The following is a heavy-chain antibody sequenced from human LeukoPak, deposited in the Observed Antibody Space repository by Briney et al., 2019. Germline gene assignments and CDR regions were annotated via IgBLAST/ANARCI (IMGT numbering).Heavy chain of an antibody. CDR3: AKGGDDYYGSGSHYPFDY. CDR1: GFTFNNYW. CDR2: ISASGGST. Sequence: GGSLRLSCAASGFTFNNYWIHWVRQVPGKGLEWVSAISASGGSTFIADSVKGRFIVSRDNSQNTLYLQVNSLRAEDTAVYYCAKGGDDYYGSGSHYPFDYWGQGTLVTVSS. J-gene: IGHJ4*02. V-gene: IGHV3-23*01. D-gene: IGHD3-10*01.